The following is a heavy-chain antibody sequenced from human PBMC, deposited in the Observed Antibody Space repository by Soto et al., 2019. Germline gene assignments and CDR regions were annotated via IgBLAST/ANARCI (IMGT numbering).Heavy chain of an antibody. D-gene: IGHD3-9*01. CDR1: GFTFSSYA. Sequence: GGSLRLSCVASGFTFSSYAMSWVRQAPGKGLEWVSGIGGSGSSTFYADSVKGRFTISRDNSKNTLYLQMNSLRAEDTAVYHCAKVSTGYYYYFDSWGRGTLVTVSS. V-gene: IGHV3-23*01. CDR3: AKVSTGYYYYFDS. J-gene: IGHJ4*02. CDR2: IGGSGSST.